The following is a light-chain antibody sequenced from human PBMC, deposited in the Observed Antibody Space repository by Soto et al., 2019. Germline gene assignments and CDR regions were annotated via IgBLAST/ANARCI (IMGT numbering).Light chain of an antibody. Sequence: EVVMTQSPATLSVSPGERATLSCRASQSVSSNLAWYQQKPGQAPRLLIYGASTRATGVPARFSGRGSGTEFTLTISSLQSEDFAVYYCQQYTNWPPNTFGQGTRLEN. J-gene: IGKJ5*01. CDR3: QQYTNWPPNT. V-gene: IGKV3-15*01. CDR1: QSVSSN. CDR2: GAS.